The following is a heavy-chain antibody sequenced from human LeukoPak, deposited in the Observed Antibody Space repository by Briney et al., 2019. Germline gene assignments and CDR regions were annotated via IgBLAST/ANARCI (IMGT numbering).Heavy chain of an antibody. CDR2: ISWNGGST. CDR3: ARVANYDFYRPMLDY. V-gene: IGHV3-20*04. J-gene: IGHJ4*02. Sequence: GGSLRLSCAASGFTFDDYGMSWVRQAPGKGLEWVSFISWNGGSTGYADSVKGRFTISRDNAKNSLYLQMSSLRAEDTALYYCARVANYDFYRPMLDYWGQGTLVTVSS. D-gene: IGHD3-3*01. CDR1: GFTFDDYG.